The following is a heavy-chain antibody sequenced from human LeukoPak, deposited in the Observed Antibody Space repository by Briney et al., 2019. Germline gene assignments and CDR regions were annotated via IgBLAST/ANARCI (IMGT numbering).Heavy chain of an antibody. Sequence: LSGGSLRLSCAASGFTVSSNYMSWVRQAPGKGLEWVSVIYSGGSTYYADSVKGRFTISRDNSKNTLYLQMNSLRAEDTAVYYCARDGPDGYYDHWGQGTLVTVSS. CDR1: GFTVSSNY. CDR3: ARDGPDGYYDH. CDR2: IYSGGST. D-gene: IGHD3-3*01. V-gene: IGHV3-53*01. J-gene: IGHJ4*02.